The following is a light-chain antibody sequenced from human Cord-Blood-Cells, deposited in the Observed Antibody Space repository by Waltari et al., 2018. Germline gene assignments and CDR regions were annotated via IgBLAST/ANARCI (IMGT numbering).Light chain of an antibody. Sequence: DIQLTQSPSSLSGSVGVRVTITCRASQSISSYLNWYQQKPAKAPKLLIYAASSLQSGVPSRFSGSGSGTDFTLTISSLQPEDFATYYCQQSYSTPRTFGQGTKLEIK. CDR1: QSISSY. J-gene: IGKJ2*01. CDR3: QQSYSTPRT. V-gene: IGKV1-39*01. CDR2: AAS.